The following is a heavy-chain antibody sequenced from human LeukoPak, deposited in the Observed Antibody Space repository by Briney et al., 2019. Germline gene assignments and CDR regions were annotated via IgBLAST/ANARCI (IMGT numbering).Heavy chain of an antibody. CDR2: ISYNGNHI. CDR3: ARGAWRWEMATTQFDY. Sequence: GGSLRLSCAASRFTFSSYAMYWVRQAPGKGLEWVAVISYNGNHISYADSVKGRFTISRDNSKNTLYLQMNSLRTEDTAVYYCARGAWRWEMATTQFDYWGQGTLVTVSS. CDR1: RFTFSSYA. J-gene: IGHJ4*02. V-gene: IGHV3-30*04. D-gene: IGHD5-24*01.